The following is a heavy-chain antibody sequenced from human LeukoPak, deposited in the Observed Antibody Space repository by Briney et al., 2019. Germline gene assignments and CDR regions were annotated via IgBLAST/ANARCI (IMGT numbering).Heavy chain of an antibody. CDR2: IRYDGSEK. CDR1: GFSFSSYG. J-gene: IGHJ6*03. Sequence: GGSLRLSCAASGFSFSSYGMHWVRQAPGKGLEWVAFIRYDGSEKYYADSVKGRFTISRDNSKNTLYMQMNSLRAEDTAVYYCARDPQAAGPYYYYMDVWGKGTTVTVSS. V-gene: IGHV3-30*02. CDR3: ARDPQAAGPYYYYMDV.